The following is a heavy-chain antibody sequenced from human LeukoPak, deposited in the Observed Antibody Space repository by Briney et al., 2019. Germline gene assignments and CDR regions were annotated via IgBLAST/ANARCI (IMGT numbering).Heavy chain of an antibody. V-gene: IGHV4-61*02. D-gene: IGHD5-12*01. CDR2: IYTSGST. J-gene: IGHJ4*02. CDR1: GGSFNSGSYY. Sequence: SETLSLTCTVSGGSFNSGSYYWSWIRQPAGKGLEWVGRIYTSGSTNYNPSLKSRVTISIDTSKNQFSLQLTSVTAADTAVYYCARAMRVDRFFDYWGQGILVTVSS. CDR3: ARAMRVDRFFDY.